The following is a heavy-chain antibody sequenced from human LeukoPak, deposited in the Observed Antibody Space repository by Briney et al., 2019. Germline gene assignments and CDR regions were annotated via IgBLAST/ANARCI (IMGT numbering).Heavy chain of an antibody. CDR2: IYYSGTT. CDR1: GGSISGYY. V-gene: IGHV4-59*01. CDR3: ARGKAAAGYYYYYMDV. Sequence: SETLSLTCTVSGGSISGYYWSWIRQPPGKGLEWIGYIYYSGTTDYSPSLRSRVTMSLDTSKNQFSLKLSSVTAADTAVYYCARGKAAAGYYYYYMDVWGKGTTVTISS. J-gene: IGHJ6*03. D-gene: IGHD6-13*01.